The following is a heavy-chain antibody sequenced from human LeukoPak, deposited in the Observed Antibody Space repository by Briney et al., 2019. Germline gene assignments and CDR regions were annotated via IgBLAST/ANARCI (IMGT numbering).Heavy chain of an antibody. Sequence: GGSLRLSCAASGFTFSSYAMSWVRQAPGKGLEWVSAISGSGGSTYYADSVKGRFTISRDNSKNTRYLQMNSLRAEDTAVYYCAKTLLKMVVVVVSAIHFDYWGQGTLVTVSS. CDR3: AKTLLKMVVVVVSAIHFDY. D-gene: IGHD2-15*01. CDR2: ISGSGGST. V-gene: IGHV3-23*01. J-gene: IGHJ4*02. CDR1: GFTFSSYA.